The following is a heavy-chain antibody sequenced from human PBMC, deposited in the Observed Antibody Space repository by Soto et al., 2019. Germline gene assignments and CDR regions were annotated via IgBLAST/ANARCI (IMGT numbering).Heavy chain of an antibody. CDR3: ARGDSSDYSTATPADY. J-gene: IGHJ4*02. CDR1: GYNFANYW. Sequence: GESLKISCSGSGYNFANYWIGWVRQMPGKGLEWMGIIYPSDSDTRYSPSFEGQVTISADRSISTAYLQWNSLKAPDTAMYFCARGDSSDYSTATPADYWGQGTLVTVSS. D-gene: IGHD3-22*01. CDR2: IYPSDSDT. V-gene: IGHV5-51*01.